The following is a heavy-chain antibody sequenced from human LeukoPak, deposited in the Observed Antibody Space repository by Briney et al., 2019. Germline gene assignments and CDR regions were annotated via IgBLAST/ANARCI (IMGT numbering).Heavy chain of an antibody. J-gene: IGHJ4*02. CDR1: GGSFSGYY. V-gene: IGHV4-39*01. D-gene: IGHD3/OR15-3a*01. CDR2: IYYSGNT. Sequence: SETLSLACAVYGGSFSGYYWGWIRQPPGKGLEWIGSIYYSGNTYYNASLKSQVSISIGTSKNQFSLRLTSVTAADTAVYYCARQTGSGLFILPGGQGTLVTVSS. CDR3: ARQTGSGLFILP.